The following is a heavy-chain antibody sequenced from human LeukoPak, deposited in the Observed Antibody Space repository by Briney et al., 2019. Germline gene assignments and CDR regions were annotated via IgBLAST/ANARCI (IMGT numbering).Heavy chain of an antibody. D-gene: IGHD5-18*01. Sequence: GGSLRLSCTASGFPLGSHDMHWVRQTTGEGLEWVAAIASGFQTFYAGSVKGRFTVSREDAKNSLYLQMNSLRAGDTAVYYCVREARGYHYTYFDYWGQGTLVTVSS. CDR3: VREARGYHYTYFDY. J-gene: IGHJ4*02. CDR2: IASGFQT. V-gene: IGHV3-13*01. CDR1: GFPLGSHD.